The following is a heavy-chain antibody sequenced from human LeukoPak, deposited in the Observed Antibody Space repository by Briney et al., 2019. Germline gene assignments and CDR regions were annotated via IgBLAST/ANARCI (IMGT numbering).Heavy chain of an antibody. D-gene: IGHD3-9*01. CDR1: GGSISSYY. CDR3: ARATLRYFDSYGMDV. J-gene: IGHJ6*02. Sequence: SETLSLTCTVSGGSISSYYWSWIRQPPGKGLERIGYIYYSGSTNYNPSLKSRVTISVDTSKNQFSLKLSSVTAADTAVYYCARATLRYFDSYGMDVWGQGTTVTVSS. V-gene: IGHV4-59*08. CDR2: IYYSGST.